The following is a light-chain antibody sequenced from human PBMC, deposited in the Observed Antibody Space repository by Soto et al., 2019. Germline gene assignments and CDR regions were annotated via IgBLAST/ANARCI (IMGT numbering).Light chain of an antibody. CDR1: QSFNSIY. CDR2: GAS. V-gene: IGKV3-15*01. Sequence: EIVLTQSPGTLSLSPGERATLSCRASQSFNSIYLAWYQQKPGQAPRLLISGASTGATGVPATFSGSGSGTEFTLTINSLQSEDFAIYYCQQYNKWPWTFGQGTKVDI. CDR3: QQYNKWPWT. J-gene: IGKJ1*01.